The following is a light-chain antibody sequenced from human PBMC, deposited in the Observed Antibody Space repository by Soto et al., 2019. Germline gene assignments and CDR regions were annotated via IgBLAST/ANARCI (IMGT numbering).Light chain of an antibody. CDR3: QNYNRAPWT. CDR2: GAS. V-gene: IGKV1-27*01. Sequence: DIQMTQSPSSLSASVGDRVIITCRASEDISNYLAWYQQKPGKVPKLLIYGASTLQSGVPSRFSGSRTGTDFTLTISSLQTEEVATYYCQNYNRAPWTFGQGTKVESK. CDR1: EDISNY. J-gene: IGKJ1*01.